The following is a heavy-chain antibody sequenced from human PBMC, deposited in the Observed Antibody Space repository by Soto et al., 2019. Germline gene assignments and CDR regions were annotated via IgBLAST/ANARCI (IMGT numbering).Heavy chain of an antibody. J-gene: IGHJ4*02. CDR2: ISGSGGST. D-gene: IGHD5-12*01. CDR3: AKLRWLQFSYFDY. V-gene: IGHV3-23*01. CDR1: GFPFRSYA. Sequence: GGSLRLSCAASGFPFRSYAMIWVRQVPGKGLEWVSAISGSGGSTYYADSVKGRFTISRDNSKNTLYLQMNSLRAEDTAVYYCAKLRWLQFSYFDYWGQGTLVTVSS.